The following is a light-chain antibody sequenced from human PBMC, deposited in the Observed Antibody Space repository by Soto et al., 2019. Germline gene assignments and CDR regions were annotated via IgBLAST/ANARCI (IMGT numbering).Light chain of an antibody. CDR3: KQCDRSPPT. Sequence: EIVMTQSPATLSVSPGERATLSCRASQSVSSNLAWYQQKPGQAPRLLIYGASTRATGIQARFSGSGSGTDFTLTIRRLEPEDMAVYYCKQCDRSPPTVGQGTKVDIK. CDR2: GAS. V-gene: IGKV3-15*01. J-gene: IGKJ1*01. CDR1: QSVSSN.